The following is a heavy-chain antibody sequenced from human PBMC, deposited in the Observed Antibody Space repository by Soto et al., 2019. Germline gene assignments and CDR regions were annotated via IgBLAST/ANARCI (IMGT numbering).Heavy chain of an antibody. CDR1: GGSVSSGSYY. CDR2: IYYSGST. CDR3: ARAPGHGDYVY. D-gene: IGHD4-17*01. V-gene: IGHV4-61*01. J-gene: IGHJ4*02. Sequence: SETLSLTCTVSGGSVSSGSYYWSWIRQPPGKGLEWIGYIYYSGSTNYNPSLKSRVTISVDTSKNQFSLKLSSVTAADTAVYYCARAPGHGDYVYWGQGTLVTVSS.